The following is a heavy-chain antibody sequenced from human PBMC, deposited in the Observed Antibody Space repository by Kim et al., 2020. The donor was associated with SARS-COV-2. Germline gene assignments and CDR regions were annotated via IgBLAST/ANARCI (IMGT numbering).Heavy chain of an antibody. CDR2: ISWNSGSI. J-gene: IGHJ6*01. CDR1: GFTFDDYA. V-gene: IGHV3-9*01. Sequence: GGSLRLSCAASGFTFDDYAMHWVRQAPGKGLEWVSGISWNSGSIGYADSVKGRFTISRDNAKNSLYLQMNSLRAEDTALYYCAKDEYYYGSGSYLGMDV. D-gene: IGHD3-10*01. CDR3: AKDEYYYGSGSYLGMDV.